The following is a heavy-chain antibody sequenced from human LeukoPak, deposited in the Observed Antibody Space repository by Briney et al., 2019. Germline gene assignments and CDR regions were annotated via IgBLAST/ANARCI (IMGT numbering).Heavy chain of an antibody. CDR2: FHYSGST. V-gene: IGHV4-39*07. CDR3: ARGVFVEWFSTSPYYYYYMDV. D-gene: IGHD3-3*01. J-gene: IGHJ6*03. CDR1: GGYISSRSYP. Sequence: SETLSLTCSVSGGYISSRSYPWGWIRHSPGKGLEWIGNFHYSGSTYYNPSLKSRVTISVDTSKNQFSLKLSSVTAADTAVYYCARGVFVEWFSTSPYYYYYMDVWGKGTTVTVSS.